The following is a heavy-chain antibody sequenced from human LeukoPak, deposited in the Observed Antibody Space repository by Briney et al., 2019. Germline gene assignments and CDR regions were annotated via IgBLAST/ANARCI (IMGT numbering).Heavy chain of an antibody. D-gene: IGHD6-19*01. J-gene: IGHJ4*02. Sequence: GGSLRLSCAASGFTFSSYSMNWVRQAPGKGLEWVSSISSSSSYIYYADSVKGRFTISRDNAKNSLYLQMNRLRAEDTAVYYCAKEGIAVAVFGCDYWGQGTLVTVSS. V-gene: IGHV3-21*01. CDR3: AKEGIAVAVFGCDY. CDR1: GFTFSSYS. CDR2: ISSSSSYI.